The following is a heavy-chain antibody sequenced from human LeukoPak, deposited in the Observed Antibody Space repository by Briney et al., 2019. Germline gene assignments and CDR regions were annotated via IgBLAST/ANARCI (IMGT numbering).Heavy chain of an antibody. CDR1: GFTFSTYW. J-gene: IGHJ4*02. CDR3: ARVGGAYHGSGSYYSGY. CDR2: IKQDGSEK. D-gene: IGHD3-10*01. Sequence: GSLRLSCAASGFTFSTYWMSWVRQAPGKGLEWVANIKQDGSEKYYVDSVKGRFTISRDNAKNSLYLQMNSLRAEDTAVYYCARVGGAYHGSGSYYSGYWGQGTLVTVSS. V-gene: IGHV3-7*01.